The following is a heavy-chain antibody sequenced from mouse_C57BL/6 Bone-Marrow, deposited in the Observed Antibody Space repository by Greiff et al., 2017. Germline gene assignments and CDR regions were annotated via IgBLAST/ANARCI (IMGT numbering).Heavy chain of an antibody. CDR2: ISGGGGNT. CDR1: GFTFSSYT. V-gene: IGHV5-9*01. Sequence: EVKLVESGGGLVKPGGSLKLSCAASGFTFSSYTMSWVRQTPGKRLEWVATISGGGGNTYYPDSVKGRFTISRDNAKNTLYLQMSSLRSEDTALYYCARRGAAGYFDVWGTGTTVTVSS. J-gene: IGHJ1*03. CDR3: ARRGAAGYFDV. D-gene: IGHD6-1*01.